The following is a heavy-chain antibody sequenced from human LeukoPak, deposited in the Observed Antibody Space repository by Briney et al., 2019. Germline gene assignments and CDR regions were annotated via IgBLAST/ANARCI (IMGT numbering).Heavy chain of an antibody. CDR1: GFTFSSFE. Sequence: PGGSLRLSCAASGFTFSSFEMNWVRQAPGKGLEWVSYISNSGSTRYYADSVKGRFTISRDNAKNSLYLQMNSLRAEDTAVYYCARAVPYNYDAFGIWGQGTLVTVSS. D-gene: IGHD5-24*01. J-gene: IGHJ3*02. V-gene: IGHV3-48*03. CDR3: ARAVPYNYDAFGI. CDR2: ISNSGSTR.